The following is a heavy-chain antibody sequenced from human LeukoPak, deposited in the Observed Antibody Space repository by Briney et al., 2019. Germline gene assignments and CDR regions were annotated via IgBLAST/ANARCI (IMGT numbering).Heavy chain of an antibody. Sequence: PGGSLRLSCAASGFSFSTYSMNWVRQAPGKGLQWVSYISSGSSAIYYTDSMKGRFTITRDDAKNSVYLQMNSLRTEDTAVYYCGTGDPRFDYWGQGILVTVSS. V-gene: IGHV3-48*01. CDR3: GTGDPRFDY. J-gene: IGHJ4*02. CDR2: ISSGSSAI. CDR1: GFSFSTYS. D-gene: IGHD7-27*01.